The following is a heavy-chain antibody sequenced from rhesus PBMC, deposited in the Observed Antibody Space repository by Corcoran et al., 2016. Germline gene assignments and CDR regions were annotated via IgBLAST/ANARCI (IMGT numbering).Heavy chain of an antibody. CDR3: ARDRGYSNYGDY. V-gene: IGHV4-99*02. CDR1: GYPISSTYC. D-gene: IGHD4-23*01. CDR2: ISGSSGNT. J-gene: IGHJ4*01. Sequence: QVQLQESGPGLVKPSETLSLTCVVSGYPISSTYCWGWIRQPPGRGLGYIGYISGSSGNTNYNPSLKSRVTISKDTSENQFSLKLSSVTAADTAVYYCARDRGYSNYGDYWGQGVLVTVSS.